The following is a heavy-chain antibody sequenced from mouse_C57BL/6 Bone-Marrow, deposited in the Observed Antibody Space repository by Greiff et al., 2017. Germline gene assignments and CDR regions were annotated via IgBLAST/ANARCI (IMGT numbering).Heavy chain of an antibody. J-gene: IGHJ4*01. CDR1: GFTFSDYY. Sequence: EVKLMESGGGLVQPGGSLKLSCAASGFTFSDYYMYWVRQTPEKRLEWVAYISNGGGSTYYPDTVKGRFTISRDNAKNTLYLQMSRLKSEDTAMYYCARLPPMDYWGQGTSVTVSS. CDR3: ARLPPMDY. CDR2: ISNGGGST. V-gene: IGHV5-12*01.